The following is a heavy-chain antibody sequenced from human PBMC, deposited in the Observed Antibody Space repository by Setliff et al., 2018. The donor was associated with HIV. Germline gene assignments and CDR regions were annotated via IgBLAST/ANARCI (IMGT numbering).Heavy chain of an antibody. CDR2: MRGEAYGGTT. J-gene: IGHJ6*02. CDR3: TRGRVSLGGLDV. Sequence: LRLSCTPFGFTFDDYTMSWVRQAPGKGLEWVGIMRGEAYGGTTEYAASVKGRFTISKDISKGIAYLQMNSLRTEDTAVYYCTRGRVSLGGLDVWGQGTPVTVSS. CDR1: GFTFDDYT. D-gene: IGHD6-6*01. V-gene: IGHV3-49*04.